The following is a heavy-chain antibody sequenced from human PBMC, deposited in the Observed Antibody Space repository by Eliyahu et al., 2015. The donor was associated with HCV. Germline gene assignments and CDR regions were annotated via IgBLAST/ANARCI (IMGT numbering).Heavy chain of an antibody. Sequence: EVQLVESGGGLVQPGRSLRLSCTASGFTFGDYAMSWVRQAPGKGXEWVGFIRSKAYGGTTEYAASVKGRFTISRDDSKSIAYLQMNSLKTEDTAVYYCTRAPVAGTGDYFDYWGQGTLVTVSS. CDR3: TRAPVAGTGDYFDY. CDR1: GFTFGDYA. CDR2: IRSKAYGGTT. D-gene: IGHD6-19*01. V-gene: IGHV3-49*04. J-gene: IGHJ4*02.